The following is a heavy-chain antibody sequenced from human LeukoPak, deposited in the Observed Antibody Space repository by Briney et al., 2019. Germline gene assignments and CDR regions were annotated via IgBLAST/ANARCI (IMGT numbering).Heavy chain of an antibody. J-gene: IGHJ3*02. Sequence: GGTLRLSCAASGFTFSSYGMSWVRQAPGKGLEWVSAISSSGAGTYYADSVKGRFTISRDNSKNTLNLQMNSLRAEDTAVYYCAKPTLGDVIDAFDIWGQGTLVTVSS. V-gene: IGHV3-23*01. D-gene: IGHD3-10*01. CDR3: AKPTLGDVIDAFDI. CDR2: ISSSGAGT. CDR1: GFTFSSYG.